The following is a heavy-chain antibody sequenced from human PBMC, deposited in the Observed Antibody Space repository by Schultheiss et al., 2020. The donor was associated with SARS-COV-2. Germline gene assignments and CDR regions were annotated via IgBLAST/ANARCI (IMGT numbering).Heavy chain of an antibody. J-gene: IGHJ6*03. Sequence: SQTLSLTCTVSGGSISSYYWSWIRQPPGKGLEWIGYIYHSGSTYYNPSLKSRVTMSVDTSMNQFSLNLSSVTAADTAVYYCAKEGGTIFGVVTPFQYMDVWGKGTTVTVSS. D-gene: IGHD3-3*01. CDR1: GGSISSYY. CDR3: AKEGGTIFGVVTPFQYMDV. CDR2: IYHSGST. V-gene: IGHV4-59*01.